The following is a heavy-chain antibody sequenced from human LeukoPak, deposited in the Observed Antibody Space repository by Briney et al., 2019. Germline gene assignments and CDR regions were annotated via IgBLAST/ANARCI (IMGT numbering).Heavy chain of an antibody. J-gene: IGHJ4*02. CDR3: ARDLGESSPYPFDF. Sequence: KFQGRVTITADTSTSTSYLDLRSLRSDDTAVYYCARDLGESSPYPFDFWGQGTLVTVSS. V-gene: IGHV1-18*01. D-gene: IGHD6-6*01.